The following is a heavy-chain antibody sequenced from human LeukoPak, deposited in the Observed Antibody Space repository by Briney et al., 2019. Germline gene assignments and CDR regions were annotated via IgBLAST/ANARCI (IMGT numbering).Heavy chain of an antibody. CDR1: GGTFSSYA. J-gene: IGHJ4*02. D-gene: IGHD1-26*01. V-gene: IGHV1-69*01. CDR3: VCVVGAKEGD. Sequence: ASVKVSCKASGGTFSSYAISWVRQAPGQGLEWMGGIIPIFGTANYAQKFQGRVTITADESTSTAYMELSSLRSEDTAVYHCVCVVGAKEGDWGQGTLVTVSS. CDR2: IIPIFGTA.